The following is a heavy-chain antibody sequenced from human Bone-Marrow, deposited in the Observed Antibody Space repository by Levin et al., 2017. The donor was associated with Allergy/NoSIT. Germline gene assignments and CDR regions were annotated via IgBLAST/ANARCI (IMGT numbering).Heavy chain of an antibody. D-gene: IGHD2-21*02. CDR3: ARVSAAYCGGDCYPDAFDI. Sequence: LRLSCTVSGGSISSGDYYWSWIRQPPGKGLEWIGYIYYSGSTYYNPSLKSRVTISVDTSKNQFSLKLSSVTAADTAVYYCARVSAAYCGGDCYPDAFDIWGQGTMVTVSS. J-gene: IGHJ3*02. CDR1: GGSISSGDYY. V-gene: IGHV4-30-4*01. CDR2: IYYSGST.